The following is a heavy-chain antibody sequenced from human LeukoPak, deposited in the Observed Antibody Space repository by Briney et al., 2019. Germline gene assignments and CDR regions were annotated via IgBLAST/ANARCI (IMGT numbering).Heavy chain of an antibody. D-gene: IGHD5-18*01. Sequence: PGGSLRLSCAASGLTFSSYAMSWVRQAPGKGLEWVSAISGSGGSTYYADSVKGRFTISRDNSKNTLYLQMNSLRAEDTAVYYCAKTDTAMVNYYYYYMDVWGKGTTVTVSS. V-gene: IGHV3-23*01. J-gene: IGHJ6*03. CDR1: GLTFSSYA. CDR2: ISGSGGST. CDR3: AKTDTAMVNYYYYYMDV.